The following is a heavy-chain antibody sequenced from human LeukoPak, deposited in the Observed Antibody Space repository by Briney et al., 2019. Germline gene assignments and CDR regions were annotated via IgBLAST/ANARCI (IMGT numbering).Heavy chain of an antibody. CDR3: ARDSGSYTVFDY. D-gene: IGHD1-26*01. J-gene: IGHJ4*02. V-gene: IGHV4-30-2*01. Sequence: SETLSLTCTVSGGSISSGGYYWSWIRQPPGKGLEWIGYIYHSGSTYYNPSLKSRVTISVDRSKNQFSLKLSSVTAADTAVYYCARDSGSYTVFDYWGQGTLVTVSS. CDR1: GGSISSGGYY. CDR2: IYHSGST.